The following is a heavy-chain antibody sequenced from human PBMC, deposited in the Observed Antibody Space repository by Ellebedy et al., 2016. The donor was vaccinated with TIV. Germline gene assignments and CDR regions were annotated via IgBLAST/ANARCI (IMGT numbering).Heavy chain of an antibody. D-gene: IGHD1-26*01. V-gene: IGHV4-39*07. CDR2: IHHSWRT. CDR3: ASAVGGAALPRVARFYMDV. CDR1: GGSIGAYY. Sequence: MPSETLSLTCTVSGGSIGAYYWGWIRHPPGPGLEWLATIHHSWRTYYDPSLKSRVSISVDTAKNQFSLKVNSMTAADTAGDYCASAVGGAALPRVARFYMDVWGKGTTVTVSS. J-gene: IGHJ6*03.